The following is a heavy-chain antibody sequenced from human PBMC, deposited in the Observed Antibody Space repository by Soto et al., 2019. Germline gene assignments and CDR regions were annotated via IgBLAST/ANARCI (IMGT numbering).Heavy chain of an antibody. J-gene: IGHJ6*02. D-gene: IGHD2-2*01. V-gene: IGHV3-15*01. CDR1: VFTFSNAW. CDR2: IKSKTDGGTT. Sequence: GSLRLSCAASVFTFSNAWMIFVRQAPGKGLEWVGRIKSKTDGGTTDYAAPVKGRFTISRDDSKNTLYLQMNSLKTEDTAVYYCTTDLVRVRGYCSSTSCQDGYYYYGMDVWGQGTTVTVSS. CDR3: TTDLVRVRGYCSSTSCQDGYYYYGMDV.